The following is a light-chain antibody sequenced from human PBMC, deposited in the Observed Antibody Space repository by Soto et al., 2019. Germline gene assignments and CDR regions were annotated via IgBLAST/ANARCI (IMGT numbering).Light chain of an antibody. Sequence: EIVLTQSPGTLSLSPGERATLSCRASQSVSSSYLAWYQQKPGQAPRLLIYGASSRATGIPDRFSGSGSGTDFTLTISRLEPEDFAEYYCQQYGSSPLTXGGGTKVDIK. J-gene: IGKJ4*01. CDR2: GAS. V-gene: IGKV3-20*01. CDR1: QSVSSSY. CDR3: QQYGSSPLT.